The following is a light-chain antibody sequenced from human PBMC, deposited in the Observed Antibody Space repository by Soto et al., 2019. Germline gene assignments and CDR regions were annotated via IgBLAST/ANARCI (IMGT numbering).Light chain of an antibody. CDR3: AAWDDSLNGPV. J-gene: IGLJ2*01. CDR1: SSNIGGNA. CDR2: SNS. Sequence: QPVLTQPPSASGTPGQRVTISCSGSSSNIGGNAVNWYQQLPGTAPKVLMYSNSQRPSGVPDRFSGSKSGTSASLAISGLQSEDEADYYCAAWDDSLNGPVFGGGTKLTVL. V-gene: IGLV1-44*01.